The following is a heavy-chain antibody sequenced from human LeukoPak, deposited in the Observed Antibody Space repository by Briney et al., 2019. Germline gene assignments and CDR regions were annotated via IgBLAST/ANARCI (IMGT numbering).Heavy chain of an antibody. V-gene: IGHV3-30-3*01. CDR1: GFTFNNYA. CDR2: KSYDGSNK. J-gene: IGHJ4*02. Sequence: GGSLRLSCAASGFTFNNYAMHWVRQAPGKGLEWVAVKSYDGSNKYYADSVKGRFTISRDNSKNTLYLQMNSLRAEDTAVYYCAKGMGDAYNYRYYLDYWGQGTLVTVSS. CDR3: AKGMGDAYNYRYYLDY. D-gene: IGHD5-24*01.